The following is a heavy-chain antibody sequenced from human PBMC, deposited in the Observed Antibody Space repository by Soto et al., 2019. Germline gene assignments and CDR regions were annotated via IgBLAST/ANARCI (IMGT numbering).Heavy chain of an antibody. D-gene: IGHD6-19*01. CDR2: IIPIFGTT. V-gene: IGHV1-69*13. Sequence: SVKVSCKASGVTFSSFPIAWVRQAPGQGLEWVGGIIPIFGTTKYAQNFRDRVTISADESTSTAYMELSSLRFEDTAVYYCAMIEYSSGSDYWGQGTLVAVSS. CDR1: GVTFSSFP. CDR3: AMIEYSSGSDY. J-gene: IGHJ4*02.